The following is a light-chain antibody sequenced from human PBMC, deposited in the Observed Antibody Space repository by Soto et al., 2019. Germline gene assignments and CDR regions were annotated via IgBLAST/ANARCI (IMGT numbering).Light chain of an antibody. CDR3: SSYTTRRIQV. Sequence: QSALTQPASVSGSPGQSITISCTGTSSDVGANNYVSWYQQHPGKAPQLMIYEVTNRPSGVSNRFSGSKSGNTASLTISGLQDEDEADYHCSSYTTRRIQVFGGGTQLTVL. J-gene: IGLJ2*01. CDR2: EVT. V-gene: IGLV2-14*01. CDR1: SSDVGANNY.